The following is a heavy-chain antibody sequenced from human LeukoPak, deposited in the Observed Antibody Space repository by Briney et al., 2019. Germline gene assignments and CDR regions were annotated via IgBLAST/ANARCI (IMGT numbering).Heavy chain of an antibody. CDR3: ARGLTAAAAVTIDY. J-gene: IGHJ4*02. Sequence: ASVKVSCKASGYTFSSYAINWVRQAPGQGLEWMAGIIPIFGTTKYAEKFQGRVTITADESTSTAYMQLSSLRSEDTAVYYCARGLTAAAAVTIDYWGQGTLVTVSS. D-gene: IGHD6-13*01. CDR1: GYTFSSYA. V-gene: IGHV1-69*13. CDR2: IIPIFGTT.